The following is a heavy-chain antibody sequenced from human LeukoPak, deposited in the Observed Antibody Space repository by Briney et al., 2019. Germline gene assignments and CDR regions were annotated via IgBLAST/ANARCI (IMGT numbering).Heavy chain of an antibody. CDR2: IYYSGST. D-gene: IGHD3-10*01. J-gene: IGHJ4*02. CDR1: GGSISSYY. CDR3: ARHYYGSGSYLHFDY. V-gene: IGHV4-59*08. Sequence: SETLSLTCTVSGGSISSYYWSWIRQPPGKGLEWIGYIYYSGSTNYNPSLKSRVTISVDTSKNQFSLKLSSVTAADTAVYYCARHYYGSGSYLHFDYWGQGTLVTVSS.